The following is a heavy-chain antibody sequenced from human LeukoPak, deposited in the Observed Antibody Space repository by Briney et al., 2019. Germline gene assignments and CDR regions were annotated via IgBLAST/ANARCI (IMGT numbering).Heavy chain of an antibody. Sequence: SETLSLTCAVYGGSFSGYYWSWIRQPPGKGLEWIGEINHSGSTNYNPSLKSRVTISVDTSKNQFSLKLSSVTAADTAVYYCARVVPLGSSYFIYFDYWGQGTLVTVSS. J-gene: IGHJ4*02. CDR1: GGSFSGYY. CDR3: ARVVPLGSSYFIYFDY. V-gene: IGHV4-34*01. CDR2: INHSGST. D-gene: IGHD3-22*01.